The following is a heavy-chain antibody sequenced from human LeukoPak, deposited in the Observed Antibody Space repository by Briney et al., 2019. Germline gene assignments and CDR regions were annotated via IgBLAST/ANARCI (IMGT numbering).Heavy chain of an antibody. V-gene: IGHV1-69*04. D-gene: IGHD5-18*01. CDR2: IIPILGIA. Sequence: WASVKVSCKASGGTFSSYAISWVRQAPGQGLEWMGRIIPILGIANYAQKFQGRVTITADKSTSTAYMELSSLRAEDTAVYYCARGRYSYGGVRYYFDYWGQGTLVTVSS. CDR3: ARGRYSYGGVRYYFDY. J-gene: IGHJ4*02. CDR1: GGTFSSYA.